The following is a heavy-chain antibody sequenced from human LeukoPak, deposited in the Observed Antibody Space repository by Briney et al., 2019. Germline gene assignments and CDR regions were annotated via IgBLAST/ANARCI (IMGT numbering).Heavy chain of an antibody. V-gene: IGHV3-23*01. CDR2: ISSNSANT. J-gene: IGHJ4*02. D-gene: IGHD2-21*02. CDR1: GFTFSSYA. Sequence: GRSLRLSCAASGFTFSSYAMHWVRQAPGKGLEWVSSISSNSANTYYADSVKGRFTISRDNSKNTLYLQMNSLRAEDTAVYYCAKDGTGCGGDCYSDYWGQGTLVTVSS. CDR3: AKDGTGCGGDCYSDY.